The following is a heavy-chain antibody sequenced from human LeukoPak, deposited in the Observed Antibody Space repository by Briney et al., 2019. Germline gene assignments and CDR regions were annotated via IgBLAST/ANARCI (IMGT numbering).Heavy chain of an antibody. CDR3: TRDSYYYDSSGYYDRD. J-gene: IGHJ4*02. CDR2: IRSKAYGGTT. D-gene: IGHD3-22*01. CDR1: GFTFGDYA. Sequence: SLRLSCTASGFTFGDYAMSWVRQAPGKGLEWVGFIRSKAYGGTTGYAASVKGRFTISRDDSKSIAYLQMNSLKTEDTAVYYCTRDSYYYDSSGYYDRDWGQGTLVTVSS. V-gene: IGHV3-49*04.